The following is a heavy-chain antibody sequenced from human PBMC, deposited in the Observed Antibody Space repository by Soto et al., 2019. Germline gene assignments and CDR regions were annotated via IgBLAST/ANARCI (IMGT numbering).Heavy chain of an antibody. Sequence: AETLCLTCSVSVGSVSIGSSYWSWIRQPPGKGLEWIGFIYNSETFNYNPSLKSRVTLSVDTSKHQFSLKLSSVTAADTAVYYCARVPLRYSSSHNFDSWGQGAMVTVSS. CDR2: IYNSETF. CDR1: VGSVSIGSSY. J-gene: IGHJ4*02. CDR3: ARVPLRYSSSHNFDS. D-gene: IGHD6-19*01. V-gene: IGHV4-61*01.